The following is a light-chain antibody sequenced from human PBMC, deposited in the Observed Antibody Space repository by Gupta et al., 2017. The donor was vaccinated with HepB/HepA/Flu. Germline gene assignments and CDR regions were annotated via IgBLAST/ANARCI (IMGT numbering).Light chain of an antibody. J-gene: IGLJ3*02. Sequence: SRAETNFVYLHQQFPRTAPQLLNLRYDLRPPRVPDPFSGSKSDNSGSLAISWLRSEDEADYYCAAWDDSLHGWVFGGGTKLT. CDR1: SRAETNF. V-gene: IGLV1-47*01. CDR3: AAWDDSLHGWV. CDR2: RYD.